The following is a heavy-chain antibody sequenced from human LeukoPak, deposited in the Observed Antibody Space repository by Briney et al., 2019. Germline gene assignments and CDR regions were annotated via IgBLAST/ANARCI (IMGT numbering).Heavy chain of an antibody. J-gene: IGHJ4*02. D-gene: IGHD3-3*01. Sequence: ASVKVSCKVSGYSLTDLSIHWVRQAPGEGLESMGGFHPEDGETSFAQKFQGRVIVTEDTSTDTAYMELSSLRSQDTAVYYCATAGRYDFWSGHPYWGQGTLVTVSS. V-gene: IGHV1-24*01. CDR1: GYSLTDLS. CDR2: FHPEDGET. CDR3: ATAGRYDFWSGHPY.